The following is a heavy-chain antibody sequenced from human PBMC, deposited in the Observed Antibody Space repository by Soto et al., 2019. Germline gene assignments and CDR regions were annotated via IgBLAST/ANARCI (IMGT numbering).Heavy chain of an antibody. D-gene: IGHD4-17*01. V-gene: IGHV4-61*01. CDR1: GGSVSSGSYY. CDR2: IYYSGST. Sequence: PSETLSLTCPVSGGSVSSGSYYWSWIRQPPGKGLEWIGYIYYSGSTSYAQKFQGRVTMTRDTSTSTVYMELSSLRSEDTAVYYCARPRTTGGLWFDPWGQGTLVTVSS. J-gene: IGHJ5*02. CDR3: ARPRTTGGLWFDP.